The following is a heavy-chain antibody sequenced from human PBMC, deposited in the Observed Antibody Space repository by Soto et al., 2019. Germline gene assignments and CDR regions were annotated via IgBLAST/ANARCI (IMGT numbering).Heavy chain of an antibody. J-gene: IGHJ3*02. CDR1: GYIGSSYD. Sequence: EVQMLESGGGLAQPGGSRRLSCAASGYIGSSYDMSWVRQAPGKGLEWVSTILVDGRTFYVDSVKGRFTISRDNSKNTVYLQMNSLTAGDTALYYCAKATATGGGAFDICGQGTMVTVSS. CDR2: ILVDGRT. D-gene: IGHD2-8*02. CDR3: AKATATGGGAFDI. V-gene: IGHV3-23*01.